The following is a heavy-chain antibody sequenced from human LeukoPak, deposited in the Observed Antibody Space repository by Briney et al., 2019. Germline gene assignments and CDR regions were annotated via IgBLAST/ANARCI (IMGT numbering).Heavy chain of an antibody. Sequence: PGGSLRLSCAASGFTFNSFAMNWVRQTPGKGLEWVSSVTGQGGSTYIADSVRGRFTISRDNSKNTLFLQMNSLKGDDTAVYYCAKDSAFYYIDVWGKGTTVIISS. D-gene: IGHD3-10*01. CDR1: GFTFNSFA. V-gene: IGHV3-23*01. CDR3: AKDSAFYYIDV. CDR2: VTGQGGST. J-gene: IGHJ6*03.